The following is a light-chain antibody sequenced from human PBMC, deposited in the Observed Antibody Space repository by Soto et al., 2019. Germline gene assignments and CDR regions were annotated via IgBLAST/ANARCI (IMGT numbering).Light chain of an antibody. Sequence: DIVMTQSPLSLPVTPGEPASISCRSSQSLLHSNGYNYLDWYLQKPGQSPQLLIYLGSNRASGVPDRFSCSGSGTDFTLKISRVEAEDVGVYYCMQALQTWFTFDPGTKVDIK. CDR2: LGS. CDR1: QSLLHSNGYNY. J-gene: IGKJ3*01. V-gene: IGKV2-28*01. CDR3: MQALQTWFT.